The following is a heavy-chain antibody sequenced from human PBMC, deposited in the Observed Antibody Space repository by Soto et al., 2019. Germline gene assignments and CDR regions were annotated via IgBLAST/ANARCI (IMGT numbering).Heavy chain of an antibody. V-gene: IGHV3-73*01. Sequence: EVQLVESGGGLVQPGGSLKLSCAASGFTFSGSAMHWVRQAPGKGLEWVGRIRRKANNYAKAYGASVKGRFTISRDDSKNTAYLQMNCLKTEDTAVYYCSRQASDFWSGKPQYYMDVWGKGTTVTVSS. CDR1: GFTFSGSA. CDR2: IRRKANNYAK. J-gene: IGHJ6*03. D-gene: IGHD3-3*01. CDR3: SRQASDFWSGKPQYYMDV.